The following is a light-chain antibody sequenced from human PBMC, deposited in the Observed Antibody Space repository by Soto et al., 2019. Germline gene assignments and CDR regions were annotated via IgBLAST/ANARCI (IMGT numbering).Light chain of an antibody. V-gene: IGKV3-20*01. J-gene: IGKJ1*01. CDR1: HSFIANN. CDR2: GAS. Sequence: EIVLTHSPGTLSFSRGVRATLSCRASHSFIANNFAWYQQRPGQAPRLLIYGASSRATGIPERFSGSGSGKDFARTLSRLEPEDFAVFYCQQFDNERWPFGHGTQVDI. CDR3: QQFDNERWP.